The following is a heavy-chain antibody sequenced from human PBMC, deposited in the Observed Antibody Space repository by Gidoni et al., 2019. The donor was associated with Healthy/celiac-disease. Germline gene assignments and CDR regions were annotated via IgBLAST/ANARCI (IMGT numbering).Heavy chain of an antibody. CDR1: GGSISSYY. J-gene: IGHJ3*02. V-gene: IGHV4-59*01. Sequence: QVQLQESGPGLVKPSEPLSPTCPVSGGSISSYYWRWIRQPPGKGLAWIGYIYYSGSTNYNPSLKSRVTISVDTSKNQFSLKLSSVTAADTAVYYCARVTHDGAFDIWGQGTMVTVSS. D-gene: IGHD1-1*01. CDR3: ARVTHDGAFDI. CDR2: IYYSGST.